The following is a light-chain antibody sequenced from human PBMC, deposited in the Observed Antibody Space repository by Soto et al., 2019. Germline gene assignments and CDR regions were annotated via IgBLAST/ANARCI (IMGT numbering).Light chain of an antibody. V-gene: IGLV2-14*03. J-gene: IGLJ1*01. CDR3: SSFTGSKYV. CDR1: ISDVGGYNF. Sequence: QSALTQPASVSGSPGQSITISCNGTISDVGGYNFVSWYQQYPGKAPKLMICDVSNRPSGVSNRFSGSKSGNTASLTISGLQAEDEADYYCSSFTGSKYVFGTGTKLTVL. CDR2: DVS.